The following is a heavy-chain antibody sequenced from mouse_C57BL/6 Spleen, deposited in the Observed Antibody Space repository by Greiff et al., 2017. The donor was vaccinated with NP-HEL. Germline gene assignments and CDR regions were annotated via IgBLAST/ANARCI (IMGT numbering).Heavy chain of an antibody. CDR3: ARDCGNYEYFDV. J-gene: IGHJ1*03. Sequence: EVQLQESGGGLVKPGGSLKLSCAASGFTFSSYAMSWVRQTPEKRLEWVATISDGGSYTYYPDNVKGRFTISRDNAKNNLYLQMSHLKSEDTAMYYCARDCGNYEYFDVWGTGTTVTVSS. V-gene: IGHV5-4*01. D-gene: IGHD2-1*01. CDR1: GFTFSSYA. CDR2: ISDGGSYT.